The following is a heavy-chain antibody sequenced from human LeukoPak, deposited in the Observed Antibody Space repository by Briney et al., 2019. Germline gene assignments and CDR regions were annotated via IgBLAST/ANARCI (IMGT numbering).Heavy chain of an antibody. D-gene: IGHD3-22*01. CDR1: GGSISSSNW. J-gene: IGHJ4*02. Sequence: SETLSLTCAVSGGSISSSNWWSWVRQPPGKGLEWIGEIYHSGSTNYNPSLKSRVTISVDKSKNQFSLKLSSVTAADTAVYYCAIYPYTYYYDSSDYYSPLWGQGTLVTVSS. CDR2: IYHSGST. CDR3: AIYPYTYYYDSSDYYSPL. V-gene: IGHV4-4*02.